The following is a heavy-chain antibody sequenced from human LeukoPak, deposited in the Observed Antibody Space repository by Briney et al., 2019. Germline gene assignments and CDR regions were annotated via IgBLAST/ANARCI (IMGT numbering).Heavy chain of an antibody. CDR1: GFTFSVSA. V-gene: IGHV3-73*01. D-gene: IGHD6-6*01. CDR2: IRNKANNYAT. CDR3: TYTSSSGVVY. J-gene: IGHJ4*02. Sequence: GGSLKLSCAASGFTFSVSAMYWVRQASGKGLEWIGRIRNKANNYATAYAASVKGRFTISREDSKNTAYLQMNSLKTEDTAVYYCTYTSSSGVVYWGQGTLVTVSS.